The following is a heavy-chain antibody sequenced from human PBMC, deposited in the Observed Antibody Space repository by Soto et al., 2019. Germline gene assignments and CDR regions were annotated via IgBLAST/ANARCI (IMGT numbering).Heavy chain of an antibody. CDR3: ARARGSHYYFDY. CDR1: GFTFRSYS. V-gene: IGHV3-48*02. Sequence: TGGSLRLSCAASGFTFRSYSMNWVRQAPGKGLEWLSYISYSSSIIYYADSVKGRFTISRDNAKNSLYLQMKGLRDEDTAIYYCARARGSHYYFDYWGQGSLVTVSS. D-gene: IGHD1-26*01. J-gene: IGHJ4*02. CDR2: ISYSSSII.